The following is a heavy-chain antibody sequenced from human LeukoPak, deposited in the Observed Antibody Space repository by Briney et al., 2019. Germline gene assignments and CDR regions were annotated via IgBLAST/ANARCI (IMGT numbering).Heavy chain of an antibody. CDR3: ARTGSYGDYENAFDI. V-gene: IGHV1-2*02. D-gene: IGHD4-17*01. CDR1: GYTFTGYY. J-gene: IGHJ3*02. Sequence: ASVKVSCKASGYTFTGYYMHWVRQAPGQGLEWMGWINPNSGGTNYAQKFQGRVTMTRDTSIRTAYMELSRLRSDDTAVYYCARTGSYGDYENAFDIWGQGTMVTVSS. CDR2: INPNSGGT.